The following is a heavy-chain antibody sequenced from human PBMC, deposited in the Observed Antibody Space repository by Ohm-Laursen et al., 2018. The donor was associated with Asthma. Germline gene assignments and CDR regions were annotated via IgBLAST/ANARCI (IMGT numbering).Heavy chain of an antibody. Sequence: SLRLSCTASGFTFSSYDMYWVRQAPGKGLEWVAVMSYDGSDKYYADSLKGRFTISRDNSKNTLYLQMNSLRAEDTAVYYCAKDPIRLMACSGGSCYSRYFDYWGQGTLVTVSS. CDR1: GFTFSSYD. CDR3: AKDPIRLMACSGGSCYSRYFDY. CDR2: MSYDGSDK. V-gene: IGHV3-30*18. D-gene: IGHD2-15*01. J-gene: IGHJ4*02.